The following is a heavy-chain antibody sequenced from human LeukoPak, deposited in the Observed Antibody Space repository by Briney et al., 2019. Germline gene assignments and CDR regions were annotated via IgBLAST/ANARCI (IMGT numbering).Heavy chain of an antibody. CDR3: ARDPTVVIRGPFDY. CDR1: GGSISSSSYY. V-gene: IGHV4-39*07. J-gene: IGHJ4*02. D-gene: IGHD4-23*01. CDR2: IYYSGST. Sequence: KPSETLSLTCTVSGGSISSSSYYWGWIRQPPGKGLEWIGSIYYSGSTYYNPSLKSRVTISVDTSKNQFSLKLSSVTAADTAVYYCARDPTVVIRGPFDYWGQGTLVTVSS.